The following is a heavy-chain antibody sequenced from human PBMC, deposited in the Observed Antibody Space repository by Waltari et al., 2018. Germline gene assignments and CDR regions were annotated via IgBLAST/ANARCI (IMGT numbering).Heavy chain of an antibody. CDR3: ARTGGLLLGEFLFDY. V-gene: IGHV4-38-2*02. CDR1: GYSISSGYY. CDR2: IYHSGRT. D-gene: IGHD3-16*01. J-gene: IGHJ4*02. Sequence: QVQLQESGPGLVKPSGTLSLICSVSGYSISSGYYWGWIRQPPGKGLEWIGTIYHSGRTYYNPSLKSRVTISVDTSKNQFSLKLSSVTAADTAVYYCARTGGLLLGEFLFDYWGQGALVTVSS.